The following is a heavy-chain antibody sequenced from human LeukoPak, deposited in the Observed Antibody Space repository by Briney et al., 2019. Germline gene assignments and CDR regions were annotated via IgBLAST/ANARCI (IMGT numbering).Heavy chain of an antibody. J-gene: IGHJ5*02. Sequence: AASVKVSCKASGYTFTSYDINWVRQATGQGLEWMGWMNPNSGNTGYAQKFQGRVTITRNTSISTAYMELSSLRSEDTAVYYCARGEHVGYCSGGSCYYLGWFDPWGQGTLVTVSS. CDR2: MNPNSGNT. CDR3: ARGEHVGYCSGGSCYYLGWFDP. V-gene: IGHV1-8*03. CDR1: GYTFTSYD. D-gene: IGHD2-15*01.